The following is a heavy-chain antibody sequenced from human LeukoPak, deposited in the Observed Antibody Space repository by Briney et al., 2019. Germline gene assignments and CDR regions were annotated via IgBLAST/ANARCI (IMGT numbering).Heavy chain of an antibody. D-gene: IGHD1-26*01. J-gene: IGHJ3*02. CDR2: ISSSGSTI. CDR3: ARGSIVGATDAFDI. CDR1: GFTFSSYS. Sequence: GGSLRLSCAASGFTFSSYSMNWVRQAPGKGLEWVSYISSSGSTIYYADSVKGRFTISRDNAKNSLYLQMNSLRAEDTAVYYCARGSIVGATDAFDIWGQGTMVTVSS. V-gene: IGHV3-48*04.